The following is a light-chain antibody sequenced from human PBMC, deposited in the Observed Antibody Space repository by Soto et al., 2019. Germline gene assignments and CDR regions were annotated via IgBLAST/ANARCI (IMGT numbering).Light chain of an antibody. CDR3: AQGLAVPFT. J-gene: IGKJ4*01. CDR1: RSILGSSGYNY. Sequence: EIVLTQSPLSLPVTPGEPASISCRSSRSILGSSGYNYLNWYLQKPGQSPQLLIYLGSSRASGVPDRCSGSGSGTDFTLTISRVEAGDVGVYVCAQGLAVPFTFGGGTKVEI. V-gene: IGKV2-28*01. CDR2: LGS.